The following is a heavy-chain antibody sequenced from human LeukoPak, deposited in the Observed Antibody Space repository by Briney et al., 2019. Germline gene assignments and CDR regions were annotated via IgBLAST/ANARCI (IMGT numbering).Heavy chain of an antibody. V-gene: IGHV1-2*02. D-gene: IGHD3-10*01. CDR1: GYTFTAHY. J-gene: IGHJ2*01. CDR3: ARGRGTTMVRGVITNYFDL. Sequence: ASVKVSCRSSGYTFTAHYIHWVRQAPGQGLEWMGWIDPNSGGTNYAQKFLGSVTMTGDTSINTAFMELSRLRSDDTAIYYCARGRGTTMVRGVITNYFDLWGRGSLVTVSS. CDR2: IDPNSGGT.